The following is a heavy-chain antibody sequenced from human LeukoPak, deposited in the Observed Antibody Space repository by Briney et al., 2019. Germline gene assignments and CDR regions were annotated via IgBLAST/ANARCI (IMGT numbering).Heavy chain of an antibody. CDR1: GGSFSGYY. J-gene: IGHJ3*02. CDR2: INHSGST. Sequence: PSETLSLTCAVYGGSFSGYYWSWIRQPPGKGLEWIGEINHSGSTNYNPSLKSRVTISVDTSKNQFSPKLSSVTAVDTAVYYCAREEVLRYFDWLLSSRDAFDIWGQGTMVTVSS. D-gene: IGHD3-9*01. V-gene: IGHV4-34*01. CDR3: AREEVLRYFDWLLSSRDAFDI.